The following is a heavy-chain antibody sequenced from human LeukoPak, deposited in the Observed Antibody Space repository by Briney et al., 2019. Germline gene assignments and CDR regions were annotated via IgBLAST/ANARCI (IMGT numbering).Heavy chain of an antibody. D-gene: IGHD3-3*01. CDR1: GFTFSSYW. CDR2: INSDGSST. J-gene: IGHJ3*02. Sequence: PGGSLRLSCAASGFTFSSYWMHWVRQAPGKGLVWVSRINSDGSSTSYADSVKGRFTISRDNAKNTLYLQMNSLRAEDTAVYYCARDLPRLNDFWSGYYSGGVPRDAFDIWGQGTMVTVSS. V-gene: IGHV3-74*01. CDR3: ARDLPRLNDFWSGYYSGGVPRDAFDI.